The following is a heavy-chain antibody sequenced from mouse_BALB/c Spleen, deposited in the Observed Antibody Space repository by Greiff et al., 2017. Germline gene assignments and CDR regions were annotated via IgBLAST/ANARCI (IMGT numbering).Heavy chain of an antibody. Sequence: QVQLQQSGAELVRPGVSVKISCKGSGYTFTDYAMHWVKQSHAKSLEWIGVISTYYGDASYNQKFKGKATMTVDKSSSTAYMELARLTSEDSAIYYWARETARAYYAMDYWGQGTSVTVSS. D-gene: IGHD3-2*01. J-gene: IGHJ4*01. CDR2: ISTYYGDA. V-gene: IGHV1S137*01. CDR3: ARETARAYYAMDY. CDR1: GYTFTDYA.